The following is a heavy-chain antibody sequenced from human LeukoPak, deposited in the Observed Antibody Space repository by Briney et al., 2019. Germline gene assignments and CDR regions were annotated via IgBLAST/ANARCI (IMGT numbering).Heavy chain of an antibody. CDR2: IYSGGST. CDR3: ARDRSPAPPNYYYGMDV. Sequence: GGSLRLSCAASGFTVSSNYMSWVRQAPGKGLEWVSVIYSGGSTYYADSVKGRFTISRDNSKNTLYLQMNSLRAEDTAVYYCARDRSPAPPNYYYGMDVWGQGTTVTVSS. CDR1: GFTVSSNY. J-gene: IGHJ6*02. V-gene: IGHV3-66*01.